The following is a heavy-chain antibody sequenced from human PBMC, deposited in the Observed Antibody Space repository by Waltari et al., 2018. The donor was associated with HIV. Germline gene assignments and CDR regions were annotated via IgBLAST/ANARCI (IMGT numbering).Heavy chain of an antibody. CDR2: IIPIFGTA. V-gene: IGHV1-69*01. D-gene: IGHD3-22*01. CDR3: ARKDYYDTTGYSYFDY. CDR1: GGTFSSYA. J-gene: IGHJ4*02. Sequence: QVQLVQSGAEVKKPGSSVAVSCKASGGTFSSYAISWVRPAPGQGLEWMGGIIPIFGTANYAQKFQGRVTITADESTSTAYMELSSLRSEDTAVYYCARKDYYDTTGYSYFDYWGQGTLVTVSS.